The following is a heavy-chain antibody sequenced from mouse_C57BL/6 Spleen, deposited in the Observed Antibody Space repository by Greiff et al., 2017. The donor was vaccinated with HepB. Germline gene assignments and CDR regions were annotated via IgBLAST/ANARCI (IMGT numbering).Heavy chain of an antibody. CDR2: IDPSDSYT. CDR1: GYTFTSYW. V-gene: IGHV1-50*01. J-gene: IGHJ1*03. CDR3: VYYYGSSLFDV. Sequence: QVQLQQPGAELVKPGASVKLSCKASGYTFTSYWMQWVKQRPGQGLEWIGEIDPSDSYTNYNQKFKGKATLTVDTSSSTAYMQLSSLTSEDSAVYYCVYYYGSSLFDVWGTGTTVTVSS. D-gene: IGHD1-1*01.